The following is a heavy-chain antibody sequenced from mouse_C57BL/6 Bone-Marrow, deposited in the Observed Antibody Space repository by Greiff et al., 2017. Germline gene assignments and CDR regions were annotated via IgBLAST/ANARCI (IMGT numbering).Heavy chain of an antibody. D-gene: IGHD1-1*01. CDR2: INPNYGTT. J-gene: IGHJ2*01. CDR1: GYSFTDYN. Sequence: EVQLQQSGPELVKSAASAKISCKALGYSFTDYNMNWVKQSNGKSLEWIGVINPNYGTTSSNQKFKGKATLTVDQSSSTAYMQLNSLTSEDSAVYYCARSGTTVVLDYWGHGTTLTLSS. CDR3: ARSGTTVVLDY. V-gene: IGHV1-39*01.